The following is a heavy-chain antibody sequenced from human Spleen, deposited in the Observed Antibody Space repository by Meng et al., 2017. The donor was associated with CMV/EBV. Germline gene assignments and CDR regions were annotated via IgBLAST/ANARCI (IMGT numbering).Heavy chain of an antibody. J-gene: IGHJ4*02. CDR2: IIPFYDMA. V-gene: IGHV1-69*17. CDR3: ARDPYSSNWYATFYFDF. Sequence: TFNNDAFNWVRQDPGQGLEWMGGIIPFYDMANYAQKFQGRVLITADKSTNTLYMELSRLRSEDTAVYFCARDPYSSNWYATFYFDFWGQGSLVTVSS. D-gene: IGHD6-13*01. CDR1: TFNNDA.